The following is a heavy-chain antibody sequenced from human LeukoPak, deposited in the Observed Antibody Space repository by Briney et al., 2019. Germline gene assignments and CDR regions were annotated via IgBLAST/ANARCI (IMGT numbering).Heavy chain of an antibody. J-gene: IGHJ3*02. Sequence: GGSLRLSCAASGFTFSGYGMHWVRQAPGKGLEWVSFIRSDGSNKNYADSVKGRFTISRDNSKNTLYLQMNSLRAEDTAVYYCAKGPCAFDIWGQGTMVTVSS. CDR1: GFTFSGYG. V-gene: IGHV3-30*02. CDR3: AKGPCAFDI. CDR2: IRSDGSNK.